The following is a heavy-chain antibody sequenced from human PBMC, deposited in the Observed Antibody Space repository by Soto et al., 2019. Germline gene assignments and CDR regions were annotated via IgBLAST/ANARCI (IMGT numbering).Heavy chain of an antibody. CDR3: ARDFESYFDY. Sequence: SLRLSCAASGLIFISDGMHWVRQAPGKGLEWVAVIGYDGSDKYYADPVKGRFTISRDNSKNTLYLQMNSLRVEDTAVYYCARDFESYFDYWGQGILVTVSS. CDR1: GLIFISDG. V-gene: IGHV3-33*01. J-gene: IGHJ4*02. CDR2: IGYDGSDK.